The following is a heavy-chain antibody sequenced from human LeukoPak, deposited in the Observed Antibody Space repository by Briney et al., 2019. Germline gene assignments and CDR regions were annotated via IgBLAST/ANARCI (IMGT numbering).Heavy chain of an antibody. D-gene: IGHD3-3*01. CDR1: GGSISSGSYY. CDR2: IYTSGST. J-gene: IGHJ4*02. CDR3: ASEGSGYLFDY. V-gene: IGHV4-61*02. Sequence: SETLSLTCTVSGGSISSGSYYWSWIRQPAGKGLEWIGRIYTSGSTNYNPSLKSRVTISVDTSKNQFSLKLSSVTAADTAVYYCASEGSGYLFDYWGQGTLVTVSS.